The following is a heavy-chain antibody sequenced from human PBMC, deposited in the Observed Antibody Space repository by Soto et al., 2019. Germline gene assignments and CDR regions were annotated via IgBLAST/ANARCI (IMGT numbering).Heavy chain of an antibody. D-gene: IGHD3-16*02. CDR2: INPANGNT. V-gene: IGHV1-3*05. CDR1: GYTFTAYV. CDR3: TRSAISPYGGLIGPFDY. J-gene: IGHJ4*02. Sequence: QVQLAQSGAEERKPGASVKVSCEATGYTFTAYVMHWVRQAPGQSLEWMGWINPANGNTRYSQKFQGRLTITSDTSANTVYMELSSLTSEDTAMYYCTRSAISPYGGLIGPFDYWGQGNLVTVSS.